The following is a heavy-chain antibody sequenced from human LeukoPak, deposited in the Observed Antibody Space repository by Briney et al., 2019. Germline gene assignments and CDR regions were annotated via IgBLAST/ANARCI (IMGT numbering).Heavy chain of an antibody. Sequence: KPSETLSLTCTVPGGSISSSSYYWGWIRRPPGKGLEWIGSIYYSGSTDYNPSLKSRVTISVDTSKNQFSLKLTSVTAADTAVYYCAKGLAVAGHFDYWGQGTLVTVSS. CDR2: IYYSGST. CDR3: AKGLAVAGHFDY. J-gene: IGHJ4*02. D-gene: IGHD6-19*01. CDR1: GGSISSSSYY. V-gene: IGHV4-39*01.